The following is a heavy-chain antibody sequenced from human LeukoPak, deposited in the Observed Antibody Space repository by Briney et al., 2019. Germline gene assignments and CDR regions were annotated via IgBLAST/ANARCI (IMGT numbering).Heavy chain of an antibody. Sequence: ASVKVFCKASGYTFTGYYMHWVRQAPGQGLEWMGWINPNSGGTNYAQKFQGRVTMTRDTSISTAYMELSRLRSDDTAVYYCARQTHYYDSSGYYYEFNNGLDYWGQGTLVTVSS. V-gene: IGHV1-2*02. D-gene: IGHD3-22*01. CDR2: INPNSGGT. J-gene: IGHJ4*02. CDR3: ARQTHYYDSSGYYYEFNNGLDY. CDR1: GYTFTGYY.